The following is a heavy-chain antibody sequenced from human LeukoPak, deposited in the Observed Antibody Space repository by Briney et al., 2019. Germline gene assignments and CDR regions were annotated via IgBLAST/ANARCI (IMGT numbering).Heavy chain of an antibody. V-gene: IGHV4-38-2*02. CDR3: ARGISRSSVGVDP. CDR2: VYNSGNA. J-gene: IGHJ5*02. Sequence: SETLSLTCTVSGYSISSGYFWAWIRQPPGKGLEWIGGVYNSGNAYSNPSLKSRVTISVDTSKNQFSLRLSSVTAADTAVYYCARGISRSSVGVDPWGQGTLVTVSP. CDR1: GYSISSGYF. D-gene: IGHD6-6*01.